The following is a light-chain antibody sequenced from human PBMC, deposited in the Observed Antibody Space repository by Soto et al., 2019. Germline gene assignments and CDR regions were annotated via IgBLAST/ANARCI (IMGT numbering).Light chain of an antibody. CDR1: QSVSTN. Sequence: VMTQSPATLSLSPGERAALSCRASQSVSTNLAWYQQKPGQPPRLLIYVASTRATAVPARFTAGGSGTEFTLTISSLQSDDLAVYYCQQYDKWPRTFGQGTKVEIK. V-gene: IGKV3-15*01. CDR2: VAS. J-gene: IGKJ1*01. CDR3: QQYDKWPRT.